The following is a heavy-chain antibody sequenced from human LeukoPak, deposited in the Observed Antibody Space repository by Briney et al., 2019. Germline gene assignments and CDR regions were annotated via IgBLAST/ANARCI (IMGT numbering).Heavy chain of an antibody. V-gene: IGHV1-2*02. J-gene: IGHJ3*02. Sequence: GASVKVSCKASGYTFTDYYMQWVRQAPGQGLQWMGWINPNSGGTNYAQKFQGRVTMTRDTSINTAYMALNWLTSDYTAVYYYIRDPLPTTNAINILGQGTMVIGSS. CDR1: GYTFTDYY. CDR2: INPNSGGT. CDR3: IRDPLPTTNAINI. D-gene: IGHD1-1*01.